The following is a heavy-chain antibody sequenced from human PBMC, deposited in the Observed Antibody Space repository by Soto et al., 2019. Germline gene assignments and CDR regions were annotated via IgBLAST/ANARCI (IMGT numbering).Heavy chain of an antibody. CDR2: INPGGGRT. CDR1: GYIFSSHC. V-gene: IGHV1-46*01. J-gene: IGHJ6*02. Sequence: ASVKVSCKASGYIFSSHCIYWVRQAPGQGLQWMGIINPGGGRTAYAQKFQGRVTLTRDMSTSTVYMELTRLTSDDTAIYYCARGDSTDCSNGVCSFFYNHDMDVWGQGTTVTVSS. CDR3: ARGDSTDCSNGVCSFFYNHDMDV. D-gene: IGHD2-8*01.